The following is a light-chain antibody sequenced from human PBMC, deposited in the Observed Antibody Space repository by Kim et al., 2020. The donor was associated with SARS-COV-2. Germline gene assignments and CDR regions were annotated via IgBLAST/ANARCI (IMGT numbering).Light chain of an antibody. CDR2: DDN. V-gene: IGLV1-51*01. Sequence: QSVLTQPPSVSAAPGQKVTISCSGTNPKIANNFVTWYQHLPGTAPKLLIYDDNRRPSGIPDRFSGSRSGTSAILAITGLQTGDEGDYYCATWDTSLTTGLSGFGGGTQLTVL. CDR1: NPKIANNF. J-gene: IGLJ2*01. CDR3: ATWDTSLTTGLSG.